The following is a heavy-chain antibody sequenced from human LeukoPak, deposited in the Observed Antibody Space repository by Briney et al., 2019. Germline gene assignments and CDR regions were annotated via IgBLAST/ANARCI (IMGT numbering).Heavy chain of an antibody. CDR3: ARLVAVAGVFDY. J-gene: IGHJ4*02. Sequence: SETLSLTCTVSGGSISSSNYYWGWIRRPPGKGLEWIGNIYYSGSTYYNPSLKSRVTISVDTSKNHFSLKLSSVTAADTAVYYCARLVAVAGVFDYWGQGTLVTVSS. V-gene: IGHV4-39*02. CDR2: IYYSGST. D-gene: IGHD6-19*01. CDR1: GGSISSSNYY.